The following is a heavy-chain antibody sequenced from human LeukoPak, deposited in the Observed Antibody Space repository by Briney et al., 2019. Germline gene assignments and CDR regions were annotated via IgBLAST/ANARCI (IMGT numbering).Heavy chain of an antibody. CDR3: ARIGGINEGIQLWPLDY. D-gene: IGHD5-18*01. CDR1: GGSISSGDYY. Sequence: PSETLSLTCTVSGGSISSGDYYWSWIRQPPGKGLEWIGEINHSGSTNYNPSLKSRVTISVDTSKNQFSLKLSSVTAADTAVYYCARIGGINEGIQLWPLDYWGQGTLVTVSS. V-gene: IGHV4-39*07. J-gene: IGHJ4*02. CDR2: INHSGST.